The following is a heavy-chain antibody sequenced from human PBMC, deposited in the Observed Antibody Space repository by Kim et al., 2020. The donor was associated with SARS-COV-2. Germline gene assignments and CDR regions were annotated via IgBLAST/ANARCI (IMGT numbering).Heavy chain of an antibody. J-gene: IGHJ4*02. V-gene: IGHV3-30-3*01. CDR2: ISSDGSNK. CDR3: AKAVTAMGPL. CDR1: GFTFSTYA. D-gene: IGHD5-18*01. Sequence: GGSLRLSCAASGFTFSTYAMHWVRQAPGKGLKWVAVISSDGSNKSHADSVKGRFTISRDNSKNTLYLQMNSLRPEDTAVYYCAKAVTAMGPLWGQGTLVT.